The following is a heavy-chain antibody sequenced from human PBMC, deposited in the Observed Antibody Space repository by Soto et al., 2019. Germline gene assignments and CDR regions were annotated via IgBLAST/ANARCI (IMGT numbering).Heavy chain of an antibody. CDR1: GFTFSSYS. V-gene: IGHV3-21*01. CDR3: ARDKQWLVRGYYYGMDV. J-gene: IGHJ6*02. D-gene: IGHD6-19*01. Sequence: EVQLVESGGGLVKPGGSVRLSCAASGFTFSSYSMNWVRQAPGKGLEWVSSISSSSSYIYYADSVKGRFTISRDNAKNSLYLQMNSLRAEDTAVYYCARDKQWLVRGYYYGMDVWGQGTTVTVSS. CDR2: ISSSSSYI.